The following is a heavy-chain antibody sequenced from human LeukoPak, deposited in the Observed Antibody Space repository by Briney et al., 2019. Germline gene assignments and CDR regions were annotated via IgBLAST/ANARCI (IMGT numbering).Heavy chain of an antibody. V-gene: IGHV3-7*01. D-gene: IGHD1-26*01. Sequence: GVLRFSCAASGFTFSSYWMSWVRQAPGKGLEWVANIKQDGSEKYYVESVKGRFTISKDNAKNSQYLQMNSLRDEDTAVYYCARYSGSTLFNYWGQGTLVTVSS. J-gene: IGHJ4*02. CDR2: IKQDGSEK. CDR3: ARYSGSTLFNY. CDR1: GFTFSSYW.